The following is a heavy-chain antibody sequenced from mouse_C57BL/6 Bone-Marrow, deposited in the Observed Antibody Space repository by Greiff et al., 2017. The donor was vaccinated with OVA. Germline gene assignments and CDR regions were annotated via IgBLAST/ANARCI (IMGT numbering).Heavy chain of an antibody. J-gene: IGHJ4*01. CDR1: GYTFTSYW. Sequence: QIQLQQPGTELVKPGASVKLSCKASGYTFTSYWMHWVKQRPGQGLEWIGNINPSNGGTNYNEKFKSKATLTVDKSSSTAYMQLSSLTSEDSAVYYCARIPVEGYYAMDYWGQGTSVTVSS. CDR2: INPSNGGT. V-gene: IGHV1-53*01. D-gene: IGHD1-1*01. CDR3: ARIPVEGYYAMDY.